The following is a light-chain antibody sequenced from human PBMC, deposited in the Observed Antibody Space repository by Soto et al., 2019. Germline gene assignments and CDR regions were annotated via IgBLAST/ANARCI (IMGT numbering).Light chain of an antibody. V-gene: IGKV3-11*01. Sequence: EIVLTQSPGTLSLSPGERATLSCRASQSVSSYLAWYQQKPGQAPRLLIYDASNRATGIPARLSGSGSGTDFTLTISSLEPEDFAVYYCQQRSNWQATFGGGTKVDIK. CDR2: DAS. J-gene: IGKJ4*01. CDR1: QSVSSY. CDR3: QQRSNWQAT.